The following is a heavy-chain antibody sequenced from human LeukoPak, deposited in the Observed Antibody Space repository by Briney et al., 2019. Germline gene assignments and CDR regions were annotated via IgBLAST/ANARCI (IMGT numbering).Heavy chain of an antibody. J-gene: IGHJ4*02. V-gene: IGHV4-59*01. Sequence: SETLSLTCTVSGGSIFSYYWSWIRQPPGKGLEWIGYIYYSGSTNYNPSLKSRVTMSLDTSKNQFSLRLSAVTAADTAVYYCARGWDCSSTSCYKARPFDYWGQGTLVTASS. D-gene: IGHD2-2*02. CDR1: GGSIFSYY. CDR2: IYYSGST. CDR3: ARGWDCSSTSCYKARPFDY.